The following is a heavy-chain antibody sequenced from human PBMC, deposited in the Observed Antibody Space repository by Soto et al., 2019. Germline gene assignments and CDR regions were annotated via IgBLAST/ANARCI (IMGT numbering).Heavy chain of an antibody. CDR1: GGSVSRGSYY. Sequence: SETLSLTCTVSGGSVSRGSYYWSWIRQPPGKGLEWIGYIYYSGSTNYNPSLKSRVTISVDTSKNQLSLKLSSVTAADTAVYYCARDIVAGYYYFDYWGQGTLVTVS. D-gene: IGHD5-12*01. V-gene: IGHV4-61*01. CDR2: IYYSGST. CDR3: ARDIVAGYYYFDY. J-gene: IGHJ4*02.